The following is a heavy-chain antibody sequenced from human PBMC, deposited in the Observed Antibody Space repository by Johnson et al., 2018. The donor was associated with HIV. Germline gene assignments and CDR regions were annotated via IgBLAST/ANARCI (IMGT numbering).Heavy chain of an antibody. CDR2: ISFDGTNK. CDR1: GFTVSSNY. CDR3: ARDPSRSPGAFDI. Sequence: QVQLVESGGGLIQPGGSLRLSCAASGFTVSSNYMSWVRQAPGKGLEWVAVISFDGTNKYYADSVKGRFTISRDNSKNTLYLQMNNLRAEDTAVYYCARDPSRSPGAFDIWGQGTMVTVFS. V-gene: IGHV3-30*03. J-gene: IGHJ3*02.